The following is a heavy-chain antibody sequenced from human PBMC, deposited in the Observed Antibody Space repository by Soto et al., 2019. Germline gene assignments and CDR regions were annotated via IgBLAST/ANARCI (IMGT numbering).Heavy chain of an antibody. CDR2: LTSGGTT. CDR3: ARTDKFNSQSSGWANRFDY. V-gene: IGHV3-23*01. Sequence: EVQLLESGGGLVHPGESLTLFCAASGFTFNNYAMTWVRQAPGKGLEWVSTLTSGGTTHYGDTVKGRFTISRDNSKSTVHLQMNSLRAEDTAVYYCARTDKFNSQSSGWANRFDYWGQGTLVYVSS. CDR1: GFTFNNYA. J-gene: IGHJ4*02. D-gene: IGHD6-19*01.